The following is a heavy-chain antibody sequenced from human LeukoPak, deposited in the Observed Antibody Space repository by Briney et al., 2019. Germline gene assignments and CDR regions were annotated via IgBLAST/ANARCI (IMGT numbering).Heavy chain of an antibody. CDR3: ARETSQKGAHYMDV. J-gene: IGHJ6*03. D-gene: IGHD3-16*01. CDR1: GYTFTNDG. V-gene: IGHV1-18*01. CDR2: ISGYNGNT. Sequence: GASVKVSCKASGYTFTNDGISWVRQAPRQGLEWMGWISGYNGNTMYSQKLQGRVTMTTDTSTSTAYMELRSLTSDDTAVYYCARETSQKGAHYMDVWGKGTTVTISS.